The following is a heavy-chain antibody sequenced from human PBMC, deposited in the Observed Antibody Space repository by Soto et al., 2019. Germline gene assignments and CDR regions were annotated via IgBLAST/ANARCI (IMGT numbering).Heavy chain of an antibody. CDR3: ARDYYYYGMDV. Sequence: QLQLQESGSGLVKPSQTLSLTCAVSDDSISSGGYSWSWIRQPPGKGLEWIGFVWHTGSTYYNPSLKSRASISVARSKSQFSLKLSSVTAADTAVYYCARDYYYYGMDVWGQGTTVTVSS. CDR1: DDSISSGGYS. CDR2: VWHTGST. J-gene: IGHJ6*02. V-gene: IGHV4-30-2*01.